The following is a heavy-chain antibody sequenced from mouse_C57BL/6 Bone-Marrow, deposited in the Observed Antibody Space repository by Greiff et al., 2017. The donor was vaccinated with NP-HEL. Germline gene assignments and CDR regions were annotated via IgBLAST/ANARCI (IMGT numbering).Heavy chain of an antibody. Sequence: VQLQQSGTVLARPGASVKMSCKTSGYTFTSYWMHWVKQRPGQGLEWIGAIYPGNSDTSYNQKFKGKAKLTAVTSASTAYMKLSSLTNEDSAVYYCTGKDYDGSYWYFDVWGTGTTVTVSS. CDR1: GYTFTSYW. V-gene: IGHV1-5*01. CDR3: TGKDYDGSYWYFDV. J-gene: IGHJ1*03. CDR2: IYPGNSDT. D-gene: IGHD1-1*01.